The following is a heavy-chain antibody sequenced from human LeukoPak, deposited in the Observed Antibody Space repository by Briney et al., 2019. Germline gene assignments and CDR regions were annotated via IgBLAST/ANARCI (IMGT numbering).Heavy chain of an antibody. Sequence: GGSLRLSCAASGFSFSRYWMHWVRQGPGKGLVWVSRIHRDGSSTSYADSVRGRFTISRDNSKNSLYLQMNSLRTEDTALYYCAKGGNYGGNSRLNYWGQGTLVTVSS. CDR2: IHRDGSST. V-gene: IGHV3-74*01. CDR3: AKGGNYGGNSRLNY. D-gene: IGHD4-23*01. J-gene: IGHJ4*02. CDR1: GFSFSRYW.